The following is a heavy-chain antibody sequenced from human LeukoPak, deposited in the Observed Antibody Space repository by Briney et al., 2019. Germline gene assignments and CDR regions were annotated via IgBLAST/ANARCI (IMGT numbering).Heavy chain of an antibody. CDR3: ANNRGGDYDSSFNY. CDR1: DFTFSSYT. V-gene: IGHV3-21*01. CDR2: ISSSDLYI. Sequence: PGGSLRLSCAASDFTFSSYTMNWVRQAPGKGLEWVSSISSSDLYIYYADSVKGRFTISRDNAKNSLYLQMNSLRAEDTAVFYCANNRGGDYDSSFNYWGQGTLVTVSS. D-gene: IGHD2-21*02. J-gene: IGHJ4*02.